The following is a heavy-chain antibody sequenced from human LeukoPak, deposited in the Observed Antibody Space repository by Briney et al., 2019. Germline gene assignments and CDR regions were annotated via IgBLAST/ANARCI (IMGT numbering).Heavy chain of an antibody. Sequence: GGSLRLSYAASGFTAFSSLISRVRQAPGQGLEWVSLIYSGGSTYYADSVKGRFTISRDNPKNTLYLQMSRLRAEDTAVYYCATPYSNGWYCTLNIWGPGTMVTVSS. D-gene: IGHD6-19*01. CDR2: IYSGGST. CDR3: ATPYSNGWYCTLNI. V-gene: IGHV3-53*01. J-gene: IGHJ3*02. CDR1: GFTAFSSL.